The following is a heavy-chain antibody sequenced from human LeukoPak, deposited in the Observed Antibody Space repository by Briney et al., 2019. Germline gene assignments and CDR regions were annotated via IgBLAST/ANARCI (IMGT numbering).Heavy chain of an antibody. J-gene: IGHJ5*02. CDR2: ISGSGGST. Sequence: GGSLRLSCAASGFTFSSYAMSWVRQAPGKGLEWVSAISGSGGSTYYADSVKGRFTISRDNSKNTLYLQMNSLRAEDTTVYYCAKAGYSYGYNWFDPWGQGTLVTVSS. D-gene: IGHD5-18*01. CDR1: GFTFSSYA. V-gene: IGHV3-23*01. CDR3: AKAGYSYGYNWFDP.